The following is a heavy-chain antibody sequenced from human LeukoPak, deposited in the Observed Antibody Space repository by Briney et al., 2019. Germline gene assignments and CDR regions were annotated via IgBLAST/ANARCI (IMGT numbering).Heavy chain of an antibody. CDR2: IYDSGST. CDR3: ARGAVDDDAFDI. D-gene: IGHD5-12*01. Sequence: PSETLSLTCTVSGGSIRSSYYYWGWIRQPPGKGLEWIGSIYDSGSTYYNPSLKSRVTISVDRSKNQFSLKLSSVTAADTAVYYCARGAVDDDAFDIWGQGTMVTVSS. V-gene: IGHV4-39*07. CDR1: GGSIRSSYYY. J-gene: IGHJ3*02.